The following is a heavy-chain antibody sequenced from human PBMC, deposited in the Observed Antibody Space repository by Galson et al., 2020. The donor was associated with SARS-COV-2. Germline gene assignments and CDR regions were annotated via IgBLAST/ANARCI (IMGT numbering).Heavy chain of an antibody. J-gene: IGHJ4*02. CDR2: IHHSGST. V-gene: IGHV4-39*07. D-gene: IGHD3-22*01. CDR3: ATGPGVIYYERRVSVGSFFFES. CDR1: GGSIGRTSNS. Sequence: ASETLSLTCSVSGGSIGRTSNSLGWLRPSPGQRLEWLASIHHSGSTYYNPSLRSRIAISTDTSKNQFSLKLISVTAADTAVYSCATGPGVIYYERRVSVGSFFFESWGQGAQVTVSS.